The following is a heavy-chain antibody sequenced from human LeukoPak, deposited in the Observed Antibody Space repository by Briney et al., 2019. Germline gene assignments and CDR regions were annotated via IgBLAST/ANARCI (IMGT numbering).Heavy chain of an antibody. Sequence: GGSLRLSCAASGFTFSSYAMSWVRQAPGKGLEWVXAISGSGGSTYYADSVKGRFTISRDNSKNTLYLQMNSLRAEDTAVYYCAKLPGYSGSYFSGFDYWGQGTLVTVSS. J-gene: IGHJ4*02. CDR3: AKLPGYSGSYFSGFDY. CDR1: GFTFSSYA. D-gene: IGHD1-26*01. CDR2: ISGSGGST. V-gene: IGHV3-23*01.